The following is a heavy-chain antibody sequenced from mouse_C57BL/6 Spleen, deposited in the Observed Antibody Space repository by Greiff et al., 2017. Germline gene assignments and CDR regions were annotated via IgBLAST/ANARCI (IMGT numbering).Heavy chain of an antibody. Sequence: QVQLQQSGAELVRPGSSVKLSCKASGYTFTSYWMHWVKQRPIQGLEWIGNIDPSDSETHYNQKFKDKATLTVDKSSSTAYMQLSSLTSEDSAVYYCARRRDDYDDYFDYWGQGTTLTVSS. J-gene: IGHJ2*01. CDR3: ARRRDDYDDYFDY. V-gene: IGHV1-52*01. D-gene: IGHD2-4*01. CDR1: GYTFTSYW. CDR2: IDPSDSET.